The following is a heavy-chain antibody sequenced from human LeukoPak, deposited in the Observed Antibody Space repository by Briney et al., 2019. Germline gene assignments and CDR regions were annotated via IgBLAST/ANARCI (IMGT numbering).Heavy chain of an antibody. Sequence: GGSLRLSCAASGFTFSSNAMAWVRQAPGKGLEWVSGISGRGGRAYYAESVKGRFTISRDNSKNTLYLQMNSLRAEDTAVYYCAKGLYSSGRGYMDVWGKGTTVTISS. D-gene: IGHD6-19*01. J-gene: IGHJ6*03. CDR1: GFTFSSNA. V-gene: IGHV3-23*01. CDR3: AKGLYSSGRGYMDV. CDR2: ISGRGGRA.